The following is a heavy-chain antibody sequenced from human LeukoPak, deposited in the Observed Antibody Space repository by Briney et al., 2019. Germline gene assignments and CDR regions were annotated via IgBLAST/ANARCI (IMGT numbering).Heavy chain of an antibody. CDR2: ISGSGSPI. J-gene: IGHJ4*02. V-gene: IGHV3-48*02. Sequence: GGSLRLSCAASVFTFSTYTMNWVRQAPGKGLEWVSYISGSGSPIYYTDSVKGRFTISRDNAKNSLYLQMNSLRDEDTAVYYCEIYGDYGTRPFDYWGQGTRVTVSS. CDR1: VFTFSTYT. D-gene: IGHD4-17*01. CDR3: EIYGDYGTRPFDY.